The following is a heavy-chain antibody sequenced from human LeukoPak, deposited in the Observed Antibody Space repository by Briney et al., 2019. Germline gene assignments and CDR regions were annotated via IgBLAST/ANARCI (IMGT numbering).Heavy chain of an antibody. CDR2: TNPNSGNT. CDR3: ARDCSGGSCYSDLLFNWFDP. J-gene: IGHJ5*02. V-gene: IGHV1-8*01. D-gene: IGHD2-15*01. CDR1: GYTFTSYD. Sequence: GASVKVSCKASGYTFTSYDINWVRQATGQGLEWMGWTNPNSGNTGYAQKFQGRVTITADKSTSTAYMELSSLRSEDTAVYYCARDCSGGSCYSDLLFNWFDPWGQGTLVTVSS.